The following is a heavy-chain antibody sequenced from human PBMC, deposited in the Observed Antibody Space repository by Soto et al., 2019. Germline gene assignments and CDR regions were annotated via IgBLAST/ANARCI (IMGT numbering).Heavy chain of an antibody. Sequence: PSETLSLTCAVSGGSISSSNWWSWVRQPPGKGLEWIGEIYHSGSTNYNPSLKSRVTISVDKSKNQFSLKLSSVTAADTAVYYCASSLTEYYDVSSGYLRYGMDVWGQGTTVTVSS. V-gene: IGHV4-4*02. J-gene: IGHJ6*02. CDR3: ASSLTEYYDVSSGYLRYGMDV. D-gene: IGHD3-3*01. CDR2: IYHSGST. CDR1: GGSISSSNW.